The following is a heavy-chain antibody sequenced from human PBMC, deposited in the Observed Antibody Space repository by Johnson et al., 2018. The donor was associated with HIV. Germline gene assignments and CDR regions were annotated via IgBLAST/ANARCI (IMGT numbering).Heavy chain of an antibody. CDR1: GFTFSSYG. J-gene: IGHJ3*02. V-gene: IGHV3-30*02. D-gene: IGHD3-16*01. Sequence: QVQLVESGGGVVQPGGSLGVSCVASGFTFSSYGMHWVRQAPGKGLEWVAFIRYDGSNKYYADSVKGRFTISRDNSKNTLYLQMNSLRAEDTAVYYCAQGGGDVFDIWGRGTMVTVSS. CDR2: IRYDGSNK. CDR3: AQGGGDVFDI.